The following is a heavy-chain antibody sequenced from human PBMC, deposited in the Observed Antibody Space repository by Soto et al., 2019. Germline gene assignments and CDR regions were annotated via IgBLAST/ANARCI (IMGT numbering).Heavy chain of an antibody. CDR2: VLPITGST. Sequence: QVQLVQSGAEVKKPGSSVKVSCKTSGGLFSVFSFNWVRQAPGQGLEWMGGVLPITGSTDYAQKFQGRLTITADRSTSTIYMELSRLTSADTANYYCATIRVRGGPLRFEDGGQGTLXSXSS. D-gene: IGHD5-12*01. V-gene: IGHV1-69*06. CDR3: ATIRVRGGPLRFED. J-gene: IGHJ4*01. CDR1: GGLFSVFS.